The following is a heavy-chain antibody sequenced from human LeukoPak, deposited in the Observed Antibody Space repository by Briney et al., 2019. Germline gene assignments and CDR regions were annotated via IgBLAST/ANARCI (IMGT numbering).Heavy chain of an antibody. V-gene: IGHV3-30*04. CDR3: ARSYYDSSGYYDGLDY. J-gene: IGHJ4*02. CDR2: ISYDGSNK. Sequence: GRSLRLSCAASGFTFNSYAMHWVRQAPGKGLEWVAVISYDGSNKYYADSVKGRFTISRDNSKNTLYLQMNSLRAEDTAVYYCARSYYDSSGYYDGLDYWGQGTLVTVSS. D-gene: IGHD3-22*01. CDR1: GFTFNSYA.